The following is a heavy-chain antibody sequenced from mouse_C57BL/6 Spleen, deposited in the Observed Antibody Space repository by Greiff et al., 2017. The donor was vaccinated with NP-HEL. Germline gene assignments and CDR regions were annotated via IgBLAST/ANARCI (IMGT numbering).Heavy chain of an antibody. CDR1: GYTFTSYW. D-gene: IGHD2-2*01. J-gene: IGHJ2*01. CDR3: ARGGGYPFDY. CDR2: IDPSDSYT. Sequence: QVQLQQPGAELVMPGASVKLSCKASGYTFTSYWMHWVKQRPGQGLEWIGEIDPSDSYTNYNQKFKGKSTLTVDKSSSTAYMQLSSLTSEDSAVYYCARGGGYPFDYWGQGTTLTVSS. V-gene: IGHV1-69*01.